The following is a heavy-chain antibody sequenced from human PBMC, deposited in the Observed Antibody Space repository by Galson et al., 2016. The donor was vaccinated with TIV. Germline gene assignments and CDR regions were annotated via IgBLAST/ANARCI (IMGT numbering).Heavy chain of an antibody. V-gene: IGHV1-69*13. CDR3: ARSEYSYGKYYYYYYMDV. J-gene: IGHJ6*03. CDR2: IIPIFGTA. Sequence: SVKVSCKASGGTFSSYAISWVRQAPGQGLEWMGGIIPIFGTANYAQKFQGRVTITADESTRTAYMELSSLRSEDTAVCYCARSEYSYGKYYYYYYMDVWGKGTTVIVSS. CDR1: GGTFSSYA. D-gene: IGHD5-18*01.